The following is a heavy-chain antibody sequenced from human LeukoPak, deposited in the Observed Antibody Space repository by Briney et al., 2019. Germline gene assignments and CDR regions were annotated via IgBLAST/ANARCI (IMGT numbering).Heavy chain of an antibody. CDR1: GGTFSSYA. J-gene: IGHJ4*02. CDR2: IIPILGIA. V-gene: IGHV1-69*04. Sequence: SVKVSCKASGGTFSSYAISWVRQAPGQGLEWMGRIIPILGIANYAQKFQGRVTITADKSTSTAYMELSSLRSEDTAVYYCARETSGYDWSGYSTFDYWGQGTLVTVSS. D-gene: IGHD3-3*01. CDR3: ARETSGYDWSGYSTFDY.